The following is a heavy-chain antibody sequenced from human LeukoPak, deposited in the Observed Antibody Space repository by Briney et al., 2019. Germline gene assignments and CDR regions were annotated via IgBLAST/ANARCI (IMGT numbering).Heavy chain of an antibody. J-gene: IGHJ5*02. Sequence: GGSLRLSCAASGFTFSTYEMNWVRQAPGKGLEWVSYIRSSGSNEYYADSVKGRFTISRDNAKNSLYLQMNSLRAEDTAVYYCAKGIDGFDPWGQGTLVTVSS. D-gene: IGHD3-16*02. V-gene: IGHV3-48*03. CDR2: IRSSGSNE. CDR3: AKGIDGFDP. CDR1: GFTFSTYE.